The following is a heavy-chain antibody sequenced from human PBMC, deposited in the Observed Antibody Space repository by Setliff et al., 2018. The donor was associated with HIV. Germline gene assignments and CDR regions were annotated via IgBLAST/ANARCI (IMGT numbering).Heavy chain of an antibody. V-gene: IGHV3-74*01. D-gene: IGHD3-16*01. J-gene: IGHJ4*02. Sequence: PGGSLRLSCAASGFTFSNYWMRWVRQTPGKGLDWVSRIYKDGRSTSYPDSVKGRFTISRDNARDTLFLQMNSLRVEDTAVYYCVRDGDHYDFDYWGQGTLVTSPQ. CDR1: GFTFSNYW. CDR3: VRDGDHYDFDY. CDR2: IYKDGRST.